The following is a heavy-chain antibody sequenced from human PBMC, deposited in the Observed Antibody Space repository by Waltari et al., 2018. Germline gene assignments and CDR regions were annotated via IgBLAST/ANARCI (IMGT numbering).Heavy chain of an antibody. CDR1: GYTFTDYY. J-gene: IGHJ4*02. CDR2: INPHSGGT. V-gene: IGHV1-2*02. D-gene: IGHD3-22*01. Sequence: QVQLVQSGAEVKKPGASVKVSCKASGYTFTDYYINWVRQAPGQGLEWMGWINPHSGGTNYAPKFEGRVTMTRDTSITTAVLELSNLRSDDTAVYYCARGRDKVVVITFDYFDYWGQGTLVTVSS. CDR3: ARGRDKVVVITFDYFDY.